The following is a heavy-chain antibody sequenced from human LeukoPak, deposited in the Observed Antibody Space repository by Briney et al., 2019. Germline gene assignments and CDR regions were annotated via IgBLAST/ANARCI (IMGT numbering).Heavy chain of an antibody. J-gene: IGHJ4*02. Sequence: SETLSLTCTVSGGSISSYYWSWIRQPPGKGLEWIGYIYYSGSTNYNPSLKSRVTISVDTSKNQFSLKLSSVTAADTAVYYCARDSKGVTPFDYWGQGTLVTVSS. D-gene: IGHD4-23*01. CDR3: ARDSKGVTPFDY. CDR2: IYYSGST. CDR1: GGSISSYY. V-gene: IGHV4-59*01.